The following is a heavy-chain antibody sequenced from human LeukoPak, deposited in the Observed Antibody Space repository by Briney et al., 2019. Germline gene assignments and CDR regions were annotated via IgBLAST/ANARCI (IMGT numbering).Heavy chain of an antibody. CDR1: GFSFDDYV. D-gene: IGHD3-10*01. V-gene: IGHV3-9*01. CDR3: ARDSRSGSYSYYYMDV. Sequence: GGSLRLSCVASGFSFDDYVMHWVRQAPGKGLEWVSFISWSSNSVAYADSVRGRFTISRDNAKNSLYLQMNSLRAEDTALYYSARDSRSGSYSYYYMDVWGIGTTVTVSS. J-gene: IGHJ6*03. CDR2: ISWSSNSV.